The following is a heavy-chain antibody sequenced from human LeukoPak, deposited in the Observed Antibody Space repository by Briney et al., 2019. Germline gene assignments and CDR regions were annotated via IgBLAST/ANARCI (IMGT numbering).Heavy chain of an antibody. CDR1: GYIFTKYG. CDR3: ARGGGYYYDSSGPLLEDAFDI. CDR2: IIPIFGTA. J-gene: IGHJ3*02. V-gene: IGHV1-69*05. D-gene: IGHD3-22*01. Sequence: GASVKISCKASGYIFTKYGFTWVRQAPGQGLEWMGGIIPIFGTANYAQKFQGRVTITTDESTSTAYMELSSLRSEDTAVYYCARGGGYYYDSSGPLLEDAFDIWGQGTMVTVSS.